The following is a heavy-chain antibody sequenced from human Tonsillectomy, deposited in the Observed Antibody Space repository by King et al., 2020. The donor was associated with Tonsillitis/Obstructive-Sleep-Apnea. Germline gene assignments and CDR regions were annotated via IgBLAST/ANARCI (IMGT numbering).Heavy chain of an antibody. CDR3: ARDHCSSTSCYWRWFDP. CDR2: FSAYNGNT. J-gene: IGHJ5*02. V-gene: IGHV1-18*01. Sequence: VQLVESGAEVKKPGASVKVSCKASGYTFTSYGISWVRQAPGQGLEWMGWFSAYNGNTNYAQKLQGRVTMTTDTSTSTAYMELRSLRSDDTAVYYCARDHCSSTSCYWRWFDPWGQGTLVTVSS. CDR1: GYTFTSYG. D-gene: IGHD2-2*01.